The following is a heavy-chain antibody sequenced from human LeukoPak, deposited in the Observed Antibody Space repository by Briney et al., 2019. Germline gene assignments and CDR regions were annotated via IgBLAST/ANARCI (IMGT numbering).Heavy chain of an antibody. Sequence: PSETLSHSCTVSGGSISSYYWSWIRQPAGKGLEWIGRIHISESINYNPSLKSRVTMSVDTSKNQFSLRLSSVTAADTAVYYCARRAVYYDILTGYWGAFDIWGQGTMVTVSS. CDR3: ARRAVYYDILTGYWGAFDI. CDR2: IHISESI. V-gene: IGHV4-4*07. D-gene: IGHD3-9*01. J-gene: IGHJ3*02. CDR1: GGSISSYY.